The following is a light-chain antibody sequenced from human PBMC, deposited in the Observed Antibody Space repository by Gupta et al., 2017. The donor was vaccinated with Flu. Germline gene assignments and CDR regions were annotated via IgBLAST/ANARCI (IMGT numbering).Light chain of an antibody. J-gene: IGLJ3*02. V-gene: IGLV1-47*01. CDR2: RNN. Sequence: QSVLTQPPSASGTPGQRVTISCSGSSSNIGSNYVYCYQQLPGTAPKLLIYRNNQRPSGVPDRFSGSKSGTSASLAISGLRSEDEADYYCAAWDDSHWVFGGGTKLTVL. CDR3: AAWDDSHWV. CDR1: SSNIGSNY.